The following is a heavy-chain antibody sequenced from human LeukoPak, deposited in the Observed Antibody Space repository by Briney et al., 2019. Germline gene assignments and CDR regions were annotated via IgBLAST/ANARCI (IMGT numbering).Heavy chain of an antibody. D-gene: IGHD3-22*01. Sequence: GGSLRLSCTASGFTFGDYAMSWFRQAPGKGLEWVGFIRSKAYGGTTEYAASVKGRFTISRDDSKSIAYPQMNSLKTEDTAVYYCTRERHYDSSGYLDYWGQGTLVTVSS. J-gene: IGHJ4*02. V-gene: IGHV3-49*03. CDR3: TRERHYDSSGYLDY. CDR2: IRSKAYGGTT. CDR1: GFTFGDYA.